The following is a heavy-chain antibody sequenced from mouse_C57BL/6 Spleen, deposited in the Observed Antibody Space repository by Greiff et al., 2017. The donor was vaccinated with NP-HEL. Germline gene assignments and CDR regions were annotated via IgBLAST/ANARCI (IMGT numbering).Heavy chain of an antibody. CDR1: GYTFTSYW. J-gene: IGHJ2*01. CDR2: IDPSDSYT. V-gene: IGHV1-59*01. D-gene: IGHD1-1*01. Sequence: VKLQQPGAELVRPGTSVKLSCKASGYTFTSYWMHWVKQRPGQGLEWIGVIDPSDSYTNYNQKFKGKATLTVDTSSSTAYMQLSSLTSEDSAVYYCARDPYYYGSSYPDYWGQGTTLTVSS. CDR3: ARDPYYYGSSYPDY.